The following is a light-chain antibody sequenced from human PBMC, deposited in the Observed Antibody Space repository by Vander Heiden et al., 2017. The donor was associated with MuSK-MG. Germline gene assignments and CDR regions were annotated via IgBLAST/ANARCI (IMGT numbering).Light chain of an antibody. CDR1: SSNIGAGYD. J-gene: IGLJ2*01. CDR3: QSYDSSLSGFRV. CDR2: GNS. Sequence: QSVLTQPPSVSGAPGQRVTISCTGSSSNIGAGYDVHWYQQLPGTAPKLLICGNSNRPSGVPDRFSGSKSGTSASLAITGLQAEDEADYYGQSYDSSLSGFRVFGGGTKLTVL. V-gene: IGLV1-40*01.